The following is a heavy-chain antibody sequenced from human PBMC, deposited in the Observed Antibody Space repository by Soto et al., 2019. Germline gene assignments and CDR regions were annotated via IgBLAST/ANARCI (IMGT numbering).Heavy chain of an antibody. CDR1: GGTFSSYT. CDR3: TRDRLGYCNSTSCSDLDY. CDR2: IIPILGIA. Sequence: GASVKVSCKASGGTFSSYTISWVRQAPGQGLEWMGRIIPILGIANYAQKFQGRVTITADKSTSTAYMELSSLRSEDTAVYYCTRDRLGYCNSTSCSDLDYWGQGTLVTVSS. J-gene: IGHJ4*02. D-gene: IGHD2-2*01. V-gene: IGHV1-69*04.